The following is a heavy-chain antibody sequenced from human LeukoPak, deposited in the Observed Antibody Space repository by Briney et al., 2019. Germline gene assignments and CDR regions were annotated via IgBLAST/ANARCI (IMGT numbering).Heavy chain of an antibody. CDR1: GGSISSYY. CDR2: IYYSGST. CDR3: ARDEWGDSSGYYSY. Sequence: SETLSLTCTVSGGSISSYYWSWIRQPPGKGLEWIGYIYYSGSTNYNPSLKSRVTISEDTSKNQFSLKLSSVTAADTAVYYCARDEWGDSSGYYSYWGQGTLVTVSS. J-gene: IGHJ4*02. V-gene: IGHV4-59*01. D-gene: IGHD3-22*01.